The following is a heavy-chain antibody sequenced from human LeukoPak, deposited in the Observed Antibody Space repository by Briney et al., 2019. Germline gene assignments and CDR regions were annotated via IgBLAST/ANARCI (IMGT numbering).Heavy chain of an antibody. J-gene: IGHJ1*01. D-gene: IGHD6-13*01. V-gene: IGHV4-34*01. Sequence: SETLSLTCAVYGGSLSGYYWSWIRQPPGKGLEWIGEINHSGSTNYNPSLKSRVTISVDTSKNQFSLKLSSVTAADTAVYYCARGDSSSWYRYFQHWGQGTLVTVSS. CDR3: ARGDSSSWYRYFQH. CDR2: INHSGST. CDR1: GGSLSGYY.